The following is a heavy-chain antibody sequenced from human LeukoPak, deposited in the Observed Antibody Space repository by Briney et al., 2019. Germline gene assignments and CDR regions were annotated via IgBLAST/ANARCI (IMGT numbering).Heavy chain of an antibody. J-gene: IGHJ4*02. V-gene: IGHV3-23*01. CDR2: VSGSGGST. Sequence: GGSLRLSCAASGFTFSNYAMSWVRQAPGKGLEWVSAVSGSGGSTYYADSVKGRFTISRDNSKNTLYLQMNSLRAEDTAVYYCAKAMVRGALEYFDYWGQGTLVTVSS. CDR1: GFTFSNYA. D-gene: IGHD3-10*01. CDR3: AKAMVRGALEYFDY.